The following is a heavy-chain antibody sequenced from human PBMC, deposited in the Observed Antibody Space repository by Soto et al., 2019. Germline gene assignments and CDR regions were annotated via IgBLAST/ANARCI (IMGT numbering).Heavy chain of an antibody. CDR2: INSDGRGT. V-gene: IGHV3-74*03. J-gene: IGHJ4*02. D-gene: IGHD3-10*01. Sequence: EVPLVESGGGLVQPGGSLKLSCAASGFTFSSYWLHWVRQAPGKGLVWVSRINSDGRGTTYADSVKGRFTISRDNAKNTLYLQMNSLRAEDTAVYYCARDGFGDFPIDYWGQGTLVTVSS. CDR3: ARDGFGDFPIDY. CDR1: GFTFSSYW.